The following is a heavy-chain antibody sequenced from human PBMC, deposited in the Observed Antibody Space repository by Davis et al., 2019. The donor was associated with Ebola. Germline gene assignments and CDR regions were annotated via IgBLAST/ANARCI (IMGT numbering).Heavy chain of an antibody. CDR2: INHSGST. J-gene: IGHJ4*02. Sequence: MPSETLSLTCAVHGGSFSGYYWSWIRQPPGKGLEWIGEINHSGSTNYNPSLKSRVTISVDTSKNQFSLKLSSVTAADTAVYYCARDTAMAGIDYWGQGTLVTVSS. D-gene: IGHD6-19*01. CDR3: ARDTAMAGIDY. V-gene: IGHV4-34*01. CDR1: GGSFSGYY.